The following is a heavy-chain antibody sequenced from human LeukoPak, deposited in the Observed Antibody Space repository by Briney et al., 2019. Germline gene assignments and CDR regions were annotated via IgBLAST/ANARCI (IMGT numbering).Heavy chain of an antibody. V-gene: IGHV1-18*04. D-gene: IGHD2-2*01. CDR1: GYTFTNYG. Sequence: AAVKDSCMASGYTFTNYGISWVRQAPGQGVEWMAWISANNGETRYAQNLQGRLTMTTDTSTSTAYMELRSLRPDDTAVYYCARVPPSAHQLLSSDYWGQGTQVTVSS. CDR2: ISANNGET. CDR3: ARVPPSAHQLLSSDY. J-gene: IGHJ4*02.